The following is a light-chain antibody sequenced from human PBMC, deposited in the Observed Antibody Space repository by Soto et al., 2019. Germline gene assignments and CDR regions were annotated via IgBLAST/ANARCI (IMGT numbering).Light chain of an antibody. V-gene: IGLV1-40*01. J-gene: IGLJ3*02. CDR2: GNS. CDR1: SSNIGAGYD. CDR3: QSYDSSLSAL. Sequence: QSVLTQPPSVSGAPGQRVTISCTRSSSNIGAGYDVHWYQQLPGTAPKLLIYGNSNRPSGVPDRFSGSQSGTSASLAITGLQAEDEADYYCQSYDSSLSALFGGGTKLTVL.